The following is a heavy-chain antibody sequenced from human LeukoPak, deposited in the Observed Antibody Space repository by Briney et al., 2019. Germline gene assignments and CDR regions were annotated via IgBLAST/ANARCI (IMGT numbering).Heavy chain of an antibody. CDR3: ARDPGYSSPRGDY. Sequence: GASVKVSCKASGYTFTDYFMHWVRQAPGQGLEWMGWINPNSGGTHYAQKFQGRVTMTRDTSISTAYMKLGRLRSDDTAVYYCARDPGYSSPRGDYWGQGTLVTVSS. CDR1: GYTFTDYF. J-gene: IGHJ4*02. V-gene: IGHV1-2*02. CDR2: INPNSGGT. D-gene: IGHD5-18*01.